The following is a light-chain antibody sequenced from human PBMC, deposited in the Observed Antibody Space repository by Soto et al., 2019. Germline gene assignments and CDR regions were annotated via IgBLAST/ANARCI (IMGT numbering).Light chain of an antibody. V-gene: IGKV3-20*01. CDR3: QQYGDSPLT. Sequence: EIVLTQPPGTLSLSPGERATLSCRASQSVSRSTSLAWYQEKTGQAPRLLIYGASSRAVGVPDRFSGSGSGTDFTLTISRLEPEDFAVYYCQQYGDSPLTFGGGTKVE. J-gene: IGKJ4*01. CDR2: GAS. CDR1: QSVSRSTS.